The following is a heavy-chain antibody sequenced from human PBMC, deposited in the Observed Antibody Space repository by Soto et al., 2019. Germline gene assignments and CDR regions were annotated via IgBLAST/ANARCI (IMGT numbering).Heavy chain of an antibody. Sequence: QVQLQQWGAGLLKPSETLSLTCAVYGGSFSGYYWSWIRQPPGKGLEWIGEINHSGSTNYNPSLKSRFTISVDTSKNQFSLTLSSVTAADTAVYYCARVTGRYYYGMDVWGQGTTVTVSS. CDR1: GGSFSGYY. V-gene: IGHV4-34*01. CDR3: ARVTGRYYYGMDV. CDR2: INHSGST. J-gene: IGHJ6*02.